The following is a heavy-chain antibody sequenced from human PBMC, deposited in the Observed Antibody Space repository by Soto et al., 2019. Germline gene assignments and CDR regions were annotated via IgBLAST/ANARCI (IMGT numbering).Heavy chain of an antibody. D-gene: IGHD6-6*01. J-gene: IGHJ4*02. V-gene: IGHV3-72*01. CDR3: TCWIAARCS. CDR1: GFTLSDHY. Sequence: EVQLVESGGGLVQPGGSLRLSCAASGFTLSDHYMDWVRQAPGKGLEWVARTKNRSQRYTIEYAASVTSRFTISRDDSKNSLYLQMNSLKSEDTAVYYCTCWIAARCSWGQGTLVTVAS. CDR2: TKNRSQRYTI.